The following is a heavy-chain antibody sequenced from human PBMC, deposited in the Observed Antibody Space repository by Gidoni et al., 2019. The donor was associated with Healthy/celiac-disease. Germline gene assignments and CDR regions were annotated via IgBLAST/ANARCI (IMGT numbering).Heavy chain of an antibody. CDR1: GFTFSSYA. Sequence: EVQLLESGGGLVQPGGSLRLSCAASGFTFSSYAMSWVRQAPGKGLAWVSAISGSGGSTYYADSVKGRFTISRDNSKNTLYLQMNSLRAEDTAVYYCAKWIVGATFSYYYYGMDVWGQGTTVTVSS. CDR2: ISGSGGST. CDR3: AKWIVGATFSYYYYGMDV. J-gene: IGHJ6*02. V-gene: IGHV3-23*01. D-gene: IGHD1-26*01.